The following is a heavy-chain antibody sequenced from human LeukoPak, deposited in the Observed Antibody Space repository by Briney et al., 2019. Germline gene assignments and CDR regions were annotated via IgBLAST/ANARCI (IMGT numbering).Heavy chain of an antibody. D-gene: IGHD6-13*01. Sequence: GGSLRLSCAASGFTFSSYAMHWVRQAPGKGLEWVALISYDGSNKYYADSGKGRFTISRDNSKNTLYLQMKSLRTEDTAVYYCAKDAIPSSWSFAIDAWGQGTMVTVSS. CDR1: GFTFSSYA. V-gene: IGHV3-30-3*01. CDR3: AKDAIPSSWSFAIDA. CDR2: ISYDGSNK. J-gene: IGHJ3*01.